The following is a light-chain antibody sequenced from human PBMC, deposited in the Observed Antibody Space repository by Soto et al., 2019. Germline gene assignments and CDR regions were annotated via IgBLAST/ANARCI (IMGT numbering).Light chain of an antibody. CDR3: QVWDSSSDHAV. CDR2: YDT. Sequence: SYELTQPPSVSVAPEKTARITCGGNNIGSKSVQWHQQKPGLAPVLVIYYDTNRHSGIPERFSGSNSGNTATLTITRVEAGDEADYYCQVWDSSSDHAVFGGGTKLTVL. V-gene: IGLV3-21*04. J-gene: IGLJ3*02. CDR1: NIGSKS.